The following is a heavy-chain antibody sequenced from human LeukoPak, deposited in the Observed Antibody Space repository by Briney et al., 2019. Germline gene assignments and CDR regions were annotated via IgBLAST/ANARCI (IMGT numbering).Heavy chain of an antibody. CDR2: IYSGGST. Sequence: PGGSLRLSCAASGFTVSSNYMSWVRQAPGKGLEWVSVIYSGGSTYYADSVKGRFTISRDNSKNTLYLQMSSLRADDTAVYYCARWVYGSGTNSFDYWGQGTLVTVSS. J-gene: IGHJ4*02. CDR3: ARWVYGSGTNSFDY. D-gene: IGHD3-10*01. V-gene: IGHV3-53*01. CDR1: GFTVSSNY.